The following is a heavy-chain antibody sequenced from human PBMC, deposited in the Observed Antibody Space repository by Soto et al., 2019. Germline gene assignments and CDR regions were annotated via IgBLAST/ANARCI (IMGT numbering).Heavy chain of an antibody. J-gene: IGHJ3*02. V-gene: IGHV1-46*01. CDR3: ARDPGRTVPSFAFDI. CDR2: INPSGGST. CDR1: GYTFTSYY. D-gene: IGHD4-17*01. Sequence: QVQLVQSGAEVKKPGASVKVSCKASGYTFTSYYMHWVRQAPGQGLEWMGIINPSGGSTSYAQKFQGRVTMTRDTSTSTVYMELSSLRSEDTAVYYCARDPGRTVPSFAFDIWGQGTMVTVSS.